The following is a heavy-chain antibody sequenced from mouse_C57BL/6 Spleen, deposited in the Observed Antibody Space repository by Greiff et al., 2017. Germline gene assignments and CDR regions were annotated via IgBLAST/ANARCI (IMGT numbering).Heavy chain of an antibody. CDR2: IHPNSGST. J-gene: IGHJ2*01. CDR3: ARPDGYPHY. Sequence: QVHVKQSGAELVKPGASVKLSCKASGYTFTSYWMHWVKQRPGQGLEWIGMIHPNSGSTNYNEKFKSKATLTVDKSSSTAYMQLSSLTSEDSAVYYCARPDGYPHYWGQGTTLTVSS. V-gene: IGHV1-64*01. CDR1: GYTFTSYW. D-gene: IGHD2-3*01.